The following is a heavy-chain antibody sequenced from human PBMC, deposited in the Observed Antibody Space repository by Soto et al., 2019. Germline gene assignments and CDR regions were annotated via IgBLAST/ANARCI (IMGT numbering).Heavy chain of an antibody. J-gene: IGHJ6*02. Sequence: SETLSLTCTVSGGSISSGGYYLSWIRQHPGKCLEWIGYIYYSGSTYYNPSLKSRVTISVDTSKNQFSLKLSSVTAADTAVYYCARDCSSTSCYKENYYYGMDVWGQGTTVTVSS. CDR1: GGSISSGGYY. V-gene: IGHV4-31*03. CDR3: ARDCSSTSCYKENYYYGMDV. D-gene: IGHD2-2*02. CDR2: IYYSGST.